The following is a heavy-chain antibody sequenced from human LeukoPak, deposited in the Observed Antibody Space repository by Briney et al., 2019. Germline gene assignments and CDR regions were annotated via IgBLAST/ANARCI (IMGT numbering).Heavy chain of an antibody. CDR1: GGTFSSYA. J-gene: IGHJ4*02. V-gene: IGHV1-69*01. Sequence: SVKVSCKASGGTFSSYAISWVRQAPGQGLEWMGGVIPIFGTANYAQKFQGRVTITADESTSSAYMELSSLRSEDTAVYHCAREVNPRYDILTGYPLDYWGQGTLVTVSS. CDR2: VIPIFGTA. CDR3: AREVNPRYDILTGYPLDY. D-gene: IGHD3-9*01.